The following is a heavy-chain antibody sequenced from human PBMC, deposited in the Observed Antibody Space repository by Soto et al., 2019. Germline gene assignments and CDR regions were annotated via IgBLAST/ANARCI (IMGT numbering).Heavy chain of an antibody. CDR2: MNTNLNAT. J-gene: IGHJ5*02. CDR1: GFSXTRND. CDR3: AREVVEGRSVWLDP. V-gene: IGHV1-8*01. D-gene: IGHD2-15*01. Sequence: QVLLVQXXXEVKKPGASVTVSCKASGFSXTRNDIHWVRQAPXXXXXXMGWMNTNLNATDSPNAFRGRVFMTWNTSISTAYLEVRELKYDDTAIYYCAREVVEGRSVWLDPWGQGTLVSVSS.